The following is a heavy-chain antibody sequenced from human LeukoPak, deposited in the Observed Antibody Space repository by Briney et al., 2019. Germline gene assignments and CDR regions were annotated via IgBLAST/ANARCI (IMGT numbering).Heavy chain of an antibody. CDR2: ISSSSSYT. CDR1: GFTFSDYY. CDR3: ARELIAAAGNDY. D-gene: IGHD6-13*01. V-gene: IGHV3-11*06. Sequence: GGSLRLSCAASGFTFSDYYMSWTRQAPGKGLEWVSYISSSSSYTNYADSVKGRFTISRDNAKNSLYLQMNSLRAEDTAVYYCARELIAAAGNDYWGQGTLVTVSS. J-gene: IGHJ4*02.